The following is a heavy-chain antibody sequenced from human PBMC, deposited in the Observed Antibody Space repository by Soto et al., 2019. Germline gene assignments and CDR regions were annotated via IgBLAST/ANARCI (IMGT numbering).Heavy chain of an antibody. J-gene: IGHJ4*02. CDR2: IYPGDSDT. V-gene: IGHV5-51*01. D-gene: IGHD1-7*01. Sequence: GESLKISCKGSGYSFTSYWIGWVRQMPGKGLEWMGFIYPGDSDTRYSPSFQGQVTISADKSISTAYLQWSSLKASDTAMYYCARHGPNSDRITGTTAEVLPCDYWGQGTLVTVSS. CDR1: GYSFTSYW. CDR3: ARHGPNSDRITGTTAEVLPCDY.